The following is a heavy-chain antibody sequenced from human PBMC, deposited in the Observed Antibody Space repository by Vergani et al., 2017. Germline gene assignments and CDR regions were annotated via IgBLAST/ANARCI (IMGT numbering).Heavy chain of an antibody. V-gene: IGHV3-23*01. J-gene: IGHJ4*02. CDR1: GFTFSSYA. CDR3: AKGHYDSSGYLYY. D-gene: IGHD3-22*01. Sequence: EVQLLESGGGLVQPGGSLRLSCAASGFTFSSYAMSWVRQAPGKGLEWVSAISGSGGSTYYADSVKGRFTISRDNSKNSLYLQMNSLRAEDTAVYYCAKGHYDSSGYLYYWGQGTLVTVSS. CDR2: ISGSGGST.